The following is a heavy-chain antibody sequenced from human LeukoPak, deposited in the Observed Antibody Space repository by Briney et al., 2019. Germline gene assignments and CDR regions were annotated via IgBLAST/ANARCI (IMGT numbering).Heavy chain of an antibody. CDR1: GFTFTSYA. CDR2: ISGSGGST. J-gene: IGHJ3*02. D-gene: IGHD3-16*01. Sequence: PGASLRLSCAASGFTFTSYAMSWVRQAPGKGLEWVSAISGSGGSTYYADSVKGRFTISRDNSKNTLYLQMNSLRAEDTAVYYCAKDRRYGGVTIYAFDIWGQGTMVTVSS. V-gene: IGHV3-23*01. CDR3: AKDRRYGGVTIYAFDI.